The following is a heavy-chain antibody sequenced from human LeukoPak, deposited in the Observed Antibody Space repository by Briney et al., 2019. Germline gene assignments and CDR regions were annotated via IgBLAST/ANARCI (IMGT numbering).Heavy chain of an antibody. J-gene: IGHJ5*02. CDR2: INPNSGGT. CDR1: GYTFTGYY. CDR3: ARGLAARPWWFDH. V-gene: IGHV1-2*02. Sequence: ASVKVSCKASGYTFTGYYMHWVRQAPGQGLEWMGWINPNSGGTNYAQKFQGRVTMTRDTSISTAYMELSRLRSDDTAVYYCARGLAARPWWFDHWGQGTLVTVSS. D-gene: IGHD6-6*01.